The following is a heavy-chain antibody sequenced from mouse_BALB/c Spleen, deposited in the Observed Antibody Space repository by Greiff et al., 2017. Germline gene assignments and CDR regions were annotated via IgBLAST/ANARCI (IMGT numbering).Heavy chain of an antibody. CDR3: ARPHYDYDEAMDY. CDR1: GFTFSSYA. J-gene: IGHJ4*01. Sequence: EVKLMESGGGLVKPGGSLKLSCAASGFTFSSYAMSWVRQTPEKRLEWVATISSGGSYTYYPDSVKGRFTISRDNAKNTLYLQMSSLRSEDTAMYYCARPHYDYDEAMDYWGQGTSVTVSS. D-gene: IGHD2-4*01. V-gene: IGHV5-9-3*01. CDR2: ISSGGSYT.